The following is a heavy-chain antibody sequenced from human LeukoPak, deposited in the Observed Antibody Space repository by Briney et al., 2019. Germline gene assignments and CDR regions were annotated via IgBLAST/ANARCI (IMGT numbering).Heavy chain of an antibody. CDR3: ARHLGSSGSYPFDY. D-gene: IGHD3-10*01. V-gene: IGHV4-39*01. Sequence: SETLSLTCTVSGGSISSSSYYWGWIRQPPGKGLEWIGSIYYSGSTYYNSSLKSRVTMSVDMSKNQFSLILTSVTAADTAVYYCARHLGSSGSYPFDYWGREPWSPSPQ. J-gene: IGHJ4*02. CDR2: IYYSGST. CDR1: GGSISSSSYY.